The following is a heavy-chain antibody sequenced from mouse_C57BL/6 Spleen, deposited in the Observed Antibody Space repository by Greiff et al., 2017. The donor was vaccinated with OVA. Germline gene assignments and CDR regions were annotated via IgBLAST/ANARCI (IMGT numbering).Heavy chain of an antibody. V-gene: IGHV1-69*01. CDR1: GYTFTSYW. CDR2: IDPSDSYT. Sequence: VQLQQPGAELVMPGASVKLSCKASGYTFTSYWMHWVKQRPGQGLEWIGEIDPSDSYTNYNQKFKGKSTLTVDKSSSTAYMQLSSLTSEDSAVYYCARQGNLSMDYWGQGTSVTVSS. D-gene: IGHD2-1*01. CDR3: ARQGNLSMDY. J-gene: IGHJ4*01.